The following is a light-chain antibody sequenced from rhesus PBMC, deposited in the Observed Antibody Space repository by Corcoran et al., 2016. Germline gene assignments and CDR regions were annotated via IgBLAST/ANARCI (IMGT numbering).Light chain of an antibody. CDR2: KAS. CDR3: QHGYGTPFT. CDR1: ENVNNY. Sequence: DIQMTQSPSSLSASVGDRVTITCRASENVNNYLNWYQQKPGKAPKLLIYKASTLQSGVPSRFSGSGSGTDYTFTSSSLQPEDFATYYCQHGYGTPFTFGPGTKLDIK. J-gene: IGKJ3*01. V-gene: IGKV1-74*01.